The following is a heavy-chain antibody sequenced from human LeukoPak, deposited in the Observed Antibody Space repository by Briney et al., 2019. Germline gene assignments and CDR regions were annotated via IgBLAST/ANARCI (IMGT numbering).Heavy chain of an antibody. CDR2: ISSSSSYI. J-gene: IGHJ5*01. CDR1: GFTFSSYS. V-gene: IGHV3-21*01. CDR3: TRGRRFCGGDCHSWFDS. D-gene: IGHD2-21*02. Sequence: GGSLRLSCAASGFTFSSYSMNWVRQAPGKGLEWVSSISSSSSYINYADSVRGRFTISRDSAMDSVSLQMDSLRAEDTAVYYCTRGRRFCGGDCHSWFDSWGQGTLVTVSS.